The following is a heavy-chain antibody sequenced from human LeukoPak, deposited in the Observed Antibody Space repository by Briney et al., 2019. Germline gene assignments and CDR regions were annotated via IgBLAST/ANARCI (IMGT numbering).Heavy chain of an antibody. CDR2: IWYDGSNK. CDR1: GFTFSSYG. D-gene: IGHD6-6*01. CDR3: ARGEYSSSPPYYCGMDV. J-gene: IGHJ6*02. Sequence: GGSLRLSCAASGFTFSSYGMHWVRQAPGKGLEWVAVIWYDGSNKYYADSVKGRFTISRDNSKNTLYLQMNSLRAEDTAVYHCARGEYSSSPPYYCGMDVWGQGTTVTVSS. V-gene: IGHV3-33*01.